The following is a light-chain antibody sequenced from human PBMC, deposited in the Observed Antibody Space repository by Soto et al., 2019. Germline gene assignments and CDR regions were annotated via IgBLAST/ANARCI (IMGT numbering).Light chain of an antibody. V-gene: IGKV3D-15*01. CDR3: QQYNEWPSWT. J-gene: IGKJ1*01. Sequence: EIVMTQSPATLSVSPGERATLSCRASQSVSSNLAWYQQRPGQAPSLLIYGASTRATGIPARFSGSGSGTEFTLTISSLQSEDFAVYYCQQYNEWPSWTFS. CDR1: QSVSSN. CDR2: GAS.